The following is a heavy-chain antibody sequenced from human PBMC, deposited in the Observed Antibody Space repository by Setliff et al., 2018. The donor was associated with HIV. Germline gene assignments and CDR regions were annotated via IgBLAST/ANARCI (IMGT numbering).Heavy chain of an antibody. CDR2: IYYSGST. V-gene: IGHV4-59*01. CDR1: GGSISRYY. Sequence: SETLSLTCTVSGGSISRYYWSWIRQPPGKGLEWIGYIYYSGSTNYNPSLKSRVTISVDTSKNQFSLNLTSVTAADTAVYYCARDRGSYNFWSGLARGDNWFDPWGQGTLVTVSS. D-gene: IGHD3-3*01. J-gene: IGHJ5*02. CDR3: ARDRGSYNFWSGLARGDNWFDP.